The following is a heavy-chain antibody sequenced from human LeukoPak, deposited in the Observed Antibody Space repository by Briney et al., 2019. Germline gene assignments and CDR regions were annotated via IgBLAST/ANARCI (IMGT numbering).Heavy chain of an antibody. D-gene: IGHD3-3*01. V-gene: IGHV1-69*05. J-gene: IGHJ5*02. Sequence: SVKVSCKASGGTFSSYAISWVRQAPGQGLEWMGGIIPIFGTANYAQKFQGRVTITTDESTSTAYMELSSLRSEDTAVYYCARDPPFWSGYGNWFDPWGQGTLVTVSS. CDR1: GGTFSSYA. CDR3: ARDPPFWSGYGNWFDP. CDR2: IIPIFGTA.